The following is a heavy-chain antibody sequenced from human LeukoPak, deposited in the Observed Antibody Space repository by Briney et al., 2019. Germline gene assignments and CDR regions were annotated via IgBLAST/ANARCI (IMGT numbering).Heavy chain of an antibody. Sequence: GRSLRLSCAASGFTFSTYGMHWVRQAPGKGLEWVAVISYDGSNKFYVDSVKGRFTISRDNSKNTLYLQMNSLGAEDTAVYYCAKDCGGTKWELGRDYLDYWGQGALVTVSS. D-gene: IGHD1-26*01. CDR1: GFTFSTYG. V-gene: IGHV3-30*18. CDR3: AKDCGGTKWELGRDYLDY. CDR2: ISYDGSNK. J-gene: IGHJ4*02.